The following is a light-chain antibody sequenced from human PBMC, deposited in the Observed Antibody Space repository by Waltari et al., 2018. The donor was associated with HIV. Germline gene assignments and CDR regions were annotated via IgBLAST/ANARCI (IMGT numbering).Light chain of an antibody. CDR3: QQRTNWPQNT. V-gene: IGKV3-11*01. CDR1: HSVSTY. J-gene: IGKJ4*01. CDR2: DAS. Sequence: EIVLTTSPATLSLSPGERAPLSCRASHSVSTYLAWYQQKPGQAPRLLIFDASNRATGVPPRFSGSGSGTDFTLTISSLEPEDFAVYYCQQRTNWPQNTFGGGTKVEIK.